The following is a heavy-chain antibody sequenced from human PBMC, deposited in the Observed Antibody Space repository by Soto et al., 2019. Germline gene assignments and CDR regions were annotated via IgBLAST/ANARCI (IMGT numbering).Heavy chain of an antibody. J-gene: IGHJ6*02. CDR1: GGTIGISSYY. CDR3: ARRLYYDSSGFEGGGMDV. V-gene: IGHV4-39*01. CDR2: IYYSGST. D-gene: IGHD3-22*01. Sequence: SETLSLTCTVSGGTIGISSYYWGWIRQPPGKGLEWIGSIYYSGSTYYNPSLKSRVTVSVDTSKNQFSLKLSSVTAADTAVYYCARRLYYDSSGFEGGGMDVWGQGTTVP.